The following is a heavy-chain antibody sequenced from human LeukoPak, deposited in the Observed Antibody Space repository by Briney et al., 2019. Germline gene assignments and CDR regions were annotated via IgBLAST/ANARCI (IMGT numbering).Heavy chain of an antibody. CDR1: GFTFSSYW. CDR2: INSDGSST. J-gene: IGHJ4*02. CDR3: AKAANYDILTGYYLDY. D-gene: IGHD3-9*01. Sequence: PGGSLRLSCAASGFTFSSYWMHWVRQAPGKGLVWVSRINSDGSSTSHADSVKGRFTISRDNSKNTLYLQMNNLRAEDTAIYYCAKAANYDILTGYYLDYWGQGTLVTVSS. V-gene: IGHV3-74*01.